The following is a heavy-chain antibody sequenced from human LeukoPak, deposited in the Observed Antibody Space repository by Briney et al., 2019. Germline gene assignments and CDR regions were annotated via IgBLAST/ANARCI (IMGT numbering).Heavy chain of an antibody. CDR2: MNPNSGNT. D-gene: IGHD6-19*01. V-gene: IGHV1-8*01. Sequence: ASVKVSCKASGYTFTSYDVNWVRQATGQGLEWMGWMNPNSGNTGYAQKFQGRVTMTRNTSISTAYMELSSLRSEDTAVYYCARVSVMGSGWWVKHFDYWGQGILVTVSS. CDR1: GYTFTSYD. J-gene: IGHJ4*02. CDR3: ARVSVMGSGWWVKHFDY.